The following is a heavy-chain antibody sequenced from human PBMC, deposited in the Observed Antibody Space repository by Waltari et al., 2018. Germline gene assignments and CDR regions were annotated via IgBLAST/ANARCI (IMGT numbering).Heavy chain of an antibody. V-gene: IGHV1-46*03. J-gene: IGHJ4*02. CDR3: VRNPGGCDY. CDR2: IFFSGGRT. D-gene: IGHD3-16*01. Sequence: GVIFFSGGRTDYAQKSQGRVTLTRDMSTSTVYMELSSLSSEDTAVYYCVRNPGGCDYWGQGTLVTVSS.